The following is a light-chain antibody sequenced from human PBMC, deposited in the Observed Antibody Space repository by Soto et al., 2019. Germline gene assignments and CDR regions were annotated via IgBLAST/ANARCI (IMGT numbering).Light chain of an antibody. CDR1: QSVSGW. CDR2: KAS. J-gene: IGKJ2*01. CDR3: QQYNSKYT. Sequence: DIQMTRSPSTLSGSVGDRVTTTCRASQSVSGWLALYQQKSGKAPKLLIYKASSLASGVPSRFNGSESGTEFTLTIRSMKPDDFATDDCQQYNSKYTFCQGTKVDI. V-gene: IGKV1-5*03.